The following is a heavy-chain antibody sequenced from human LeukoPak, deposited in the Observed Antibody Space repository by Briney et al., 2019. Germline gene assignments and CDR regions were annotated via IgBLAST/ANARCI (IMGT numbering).Heavy chain of an antibody. CDR1: GIIFSANA. J-gene: IGHJ3*02. CDR3: VRRAYDAFDI. V-gene: IGHV3-23*01. Sequence: GGSLRLSCATSGIIFSANAMSWVRQIPGKGLEWVSTVSDIGDSTYYADSVKGRFTISRDNSKNRLYVQMNSLRVEDTALYYCVRRAYDAFDIWGQGAMVTVSS. CDR2: VSDIGDST.